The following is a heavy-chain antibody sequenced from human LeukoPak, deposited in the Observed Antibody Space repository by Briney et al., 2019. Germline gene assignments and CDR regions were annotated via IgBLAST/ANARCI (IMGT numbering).Heavy chain of an antibody. D-gene: IGHD2-2*01. CDR1: GGSFRGYY. CDR3: ANTGYCSSTSCYAPLDY. CDR2: INHSGST. V-gene: IGHV4-34*01. Sequence: SSETLSLTGAAYGGSFRGYYWSWIRQPPGKGLEWIGEINHSGSTNYNPSLKSRVTISVDTSKNQFSLKLSSVTAADTAVYYCANTGYCSSTSCYAPLDYWGQGTLVTVSS. J-gene: IGHJ4*02.